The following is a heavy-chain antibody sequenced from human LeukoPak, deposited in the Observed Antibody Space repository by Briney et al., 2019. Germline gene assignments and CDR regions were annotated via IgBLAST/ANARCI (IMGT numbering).Heavy chain of an antibody. CDR1: GFTFSSYS. J-gene: IGHJ4*02. CDR3: ARGDCSGGSCYLSLTTIDY. V-gene: IGHV3-48*01. Sequence: PGGSLGLSCAASGFTFSSYSMNWVRQAPGKGLEWVSYISSSSNTIYYADSVKGRFTISRDNAKNSLYLQMNSLRAEDTAVYYCARGDCSGGSCYLSLTTIDYWGQGTLVTVSS. D-gene: IGHD2-15*01. CDR2: ISSSSNTI.